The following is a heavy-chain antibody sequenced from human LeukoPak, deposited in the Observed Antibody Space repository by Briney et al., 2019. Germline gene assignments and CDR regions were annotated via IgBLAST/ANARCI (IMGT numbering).Heavy chain of an antibody. Sequence: GGSLRLSCAASGFTFSSYSMNWVRQAPGKGLEWVSSISSSSSYIYYADSVKGRFTISRDNAKNSLYLQMNSLRAEDTAVYYCARESGFGEDSGYDFDYWGQGTLVTVSS. J-gene: IGHJ4*02. V-gene: IGHV3-21*01. CDR1: GFTFSSYS. CDR3: ARESGFGEDSGYDFDY. D-gene: IGHD5-12*01. CDR2: ISSSSSYI.